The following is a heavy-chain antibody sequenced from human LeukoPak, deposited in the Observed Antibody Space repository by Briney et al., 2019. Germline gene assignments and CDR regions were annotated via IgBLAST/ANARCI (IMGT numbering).Heavy chain of an antibody. V-gene: IGHV3-74*01. Sequence: GGSLRLSCAASGFTFSSYWMHWVRQAPGKGLVWVSRINSDGSSTSYADSVKGRFTISRDNAKNTLYLQMSSLRAEDTAVYYCARAPYYDFWSGSYNWFDPWGQGTLVTVSS. CDR2: INSDGSST. D-gene: IGHD3-3*01. J-gene: IGHJ5*02. CDR1: GFTFSSYW. CDR3: ARAPYYDFWSGSYNWFDP.